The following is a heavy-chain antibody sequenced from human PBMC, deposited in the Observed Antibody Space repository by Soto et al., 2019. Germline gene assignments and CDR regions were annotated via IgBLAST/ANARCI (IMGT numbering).Heavy chain of an antibody. J-gene: IGHJ4*02. CDR3: ARQFHAVVVAATPACFDY. CDR1: GYSFTSYW. V-gene: IGHV5-51*01. Sequence: GESLKISCKGSGYSFTSYWIGWVRQMPGKGLEWMGIIYPGDSDTRYSPSFQGQVTISADKSISTAYLQWSSLKASDTAMYYCARQFHAVVVAATPACFDYWGQGTLVTVSS. CDR2: IYPGDSDT. D-gene: IGHD2-15*01.